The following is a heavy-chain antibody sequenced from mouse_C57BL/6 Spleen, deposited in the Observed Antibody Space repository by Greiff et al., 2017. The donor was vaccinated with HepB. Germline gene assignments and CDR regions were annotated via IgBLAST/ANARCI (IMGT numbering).Heavy chain of an antibody. CDR3: ARHGIYYGNYGGFYAMDY. J-gene: IGHJ4*01. V-gene: IGHV5-9*01. CDR2: ISGGGGNT. Sequence: EVQLVESGGGLVKPGGSLKLSCAASGFTFSSYTMSWVRQTPEKRLEWVATISGGGGNTYYPDSVKGRFTISRDNAKNTLYLQMSSLRSEDTALYYCARHGIYYGNYGGFYAMDYWGQGTSVTVSS. CDR1: GFTFSSYT. D-gene: IGHD2-1*01.